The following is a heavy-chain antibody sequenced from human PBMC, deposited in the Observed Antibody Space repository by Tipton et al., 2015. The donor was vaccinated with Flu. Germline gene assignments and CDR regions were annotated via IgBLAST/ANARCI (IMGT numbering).Heavy chain of an antibody. Sequence: LRLSCTVSGGFVSSYYWNWIRQPPGKGLEWIGYIYNNQYTKYNPSLKSRVTVSVDPSMSQFSLRLTSVTAADTAVYYCAREGPYSSAWYGLDAFDIWGQGTMVTVSS. V-gene: IGHV4-59*02. J-gene: IGHJ3*02. CDR1: GGFVSSYY. D-gene: IGHD6-19*01. CDR2: IYNNQYT. CDR3: AREGPYSSAWYGLDAFDI.